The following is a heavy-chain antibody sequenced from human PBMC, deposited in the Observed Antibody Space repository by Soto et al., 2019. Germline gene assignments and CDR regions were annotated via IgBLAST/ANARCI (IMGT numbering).Heavy chain of an antibody. J-gene: IGHJ5*02. CDR1: GYTFTGYY. CDR2: INPNSGGT. CDR3: AREVNFTYYDFWSGYYNGSWFDP. V-gene: IGHV1-2*04. D-gene: IGHD3-3*01. Sequence: GASVKVSCKASGYTFTGYYMHWVRQAPGQGLEWMGWINPNSGGTNYAQKFQGWVTMTRDTSISTAYMELSRLRSDDTAVYYCAREVNFTYYDFWSGYYNGSWFDPWGQGTLVTVSS.